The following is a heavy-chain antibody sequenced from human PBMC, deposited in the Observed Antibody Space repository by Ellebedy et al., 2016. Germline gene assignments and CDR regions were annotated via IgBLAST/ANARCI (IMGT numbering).Heavy chain of an antibody. CDR1: GGSISGYY. Sequence: GSLRLXXTVSGGSISGYYWSWIRQPPGKELEWIGYIYYIGSTNYNPSLKSRVIISIDTSKNQFSLKLSSVTAADTAFYYCARHLRNNSYFYGFDVWGQGTTVTVSS. CDR3: ARHLRNNSYFYGFDV. J-gene: IGHJ6*02. CDR2: IYYIGST. V-gene: IGHV4-59*01.